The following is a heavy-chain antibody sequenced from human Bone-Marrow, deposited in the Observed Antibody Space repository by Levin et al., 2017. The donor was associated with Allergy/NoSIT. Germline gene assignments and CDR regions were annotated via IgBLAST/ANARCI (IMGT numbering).Heavy chain of an antibody. Sequence: SQTLSLTCTVSGGSINSGTYDWSWIRQLPGKGLEYIASVYSTGNTNYNPSLKTRATVSLDTSQNQFSLKLSSVTAADTAVYYCARDPDYDMAFDIWGQGTKVTVSS. CDR2: VYSTGNT. CDR1: GGSINSGTYD. D-gene: IGHD3-9*01. J-gene: IGHJ3*02. V-gene: IGHV4-31*03. CDR3: ARDPDYDMAFDI.